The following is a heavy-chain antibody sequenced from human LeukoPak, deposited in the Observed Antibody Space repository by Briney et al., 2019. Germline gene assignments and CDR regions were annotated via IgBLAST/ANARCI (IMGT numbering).Heavy chain of an antibody. V-gene: IGHV4-39*07. Sequence: PSQTLSLTCTVSGASISSGSYYWSWIRQPPGKGLEWIGSIYYSGSTYYNPSLKSRVTISVDTSKNQFSLKLSSVTAADTAVYYCARDIGPKTYYYDSSGYYYVSWGQGTLVTVSS. J-gene: IGHJ4*02. CDR3: ARDIGPKTYYYDSSGYYYVS. D-gene: IGHD3-22*01. CDR2: IYYSGST. CDR1: GASISSGSYY.